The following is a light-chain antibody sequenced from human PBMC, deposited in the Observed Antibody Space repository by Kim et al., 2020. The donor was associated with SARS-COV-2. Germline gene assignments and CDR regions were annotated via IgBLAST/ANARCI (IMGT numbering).Light chain of an antibody. CDR3: QAWDSSSVV. J-gene: IGLJ2*01. V-gene: IGLV3-1*01. Sequence: ASPEKTASITCSGNKLGDKDACWYQQKAGQSPVVVIYQDRKRPSVIAERFSGYNSGNTATLTISGTQAMEEADYYCQAWDSSSVVFGGGTKVTVL. CDR2: QDR. CDR1: KLGDKD.